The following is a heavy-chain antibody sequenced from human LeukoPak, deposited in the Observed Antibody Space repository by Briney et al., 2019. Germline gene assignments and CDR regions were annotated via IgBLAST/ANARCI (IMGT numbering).Heavy chain of an antibody. CDR1: GGTFISYA. CDR2: IIPILGIA. CDR3: ASPPQFGDYWYFDY. D-gene: IGHD4-17*01. V-gene: IGHV1-69*04. Sequence: SVKVSCKASGGTFISYAISWVRQAPGQGLEWMGRIIPILGIANYAQKFQGRVTITADKSTSTAYMELSSLRSEDTAVYYCASPPQFGDYWYFDYWGQGTLVTVSS. J-gene: IGHJ4*02.